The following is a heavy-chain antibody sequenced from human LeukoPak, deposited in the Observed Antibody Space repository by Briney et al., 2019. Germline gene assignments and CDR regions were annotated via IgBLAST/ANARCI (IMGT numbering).Heavy chain of an antibody. CDR1: GFTFSDYW. Sequence: PGGSLRLSCAASGFTFSDYWMHWVRQAPGKGLVWVSRINSDESSTNYADSVKGRFTSSRDNAKNTLYLQMNSLRAEDTAVYYCARGDDFGYLWGQGTLVTVSS. CDR2: INSDESST. J-gene: IGHJ4*02. V-gene: IGHV3-74*01. D-gene: IGHD4/OR15-4a*01. CDR3: ARGDDFGYL.